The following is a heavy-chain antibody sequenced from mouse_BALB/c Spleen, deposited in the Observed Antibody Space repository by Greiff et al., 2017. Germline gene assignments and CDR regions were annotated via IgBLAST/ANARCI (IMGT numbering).Heavy chain of an antibody. Sequence: EVQLQQSGAELVKPGASVKLSCKASGYTFTSYYMYWVKQRPEQGLEWIGWIDPENGDTEYAPKFQGKATMTADTSSNTAYLQLSSLTSEDTAVYYSISTMIREGWYFDVWGAGTTVTVSS. CDR3: ISTMIREGWYFDV. CDR2: IDPENGDT. D-gene: IGHD2-4*01. CDR1: GYTFTSYY. J-gene: IGHJ1*01. V-gene: IGHV14-4*02.